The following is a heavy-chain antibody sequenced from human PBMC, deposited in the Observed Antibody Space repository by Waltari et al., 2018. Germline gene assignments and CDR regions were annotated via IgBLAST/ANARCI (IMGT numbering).Heavy chain of an antibody. D-gene: IGHD6-19*01. CDR2: IKQDGSEK. V-gene: IGHV3-7*01. CDR3: ATSGWYCFDY. J-gene: IGHJ4*02. CDR1: GFTLSSFW. Sequence: EVQLVESGGGWVQPGGHLRLSCAASGFTLSSFWMNWVRQTPGKGLEWVAGIKQDGSEKYYADSVKGRFTISRDNAKNSLYLQMNSLRAEDTAVYYCATSGWYCFDYWGQGTLVTVSS.